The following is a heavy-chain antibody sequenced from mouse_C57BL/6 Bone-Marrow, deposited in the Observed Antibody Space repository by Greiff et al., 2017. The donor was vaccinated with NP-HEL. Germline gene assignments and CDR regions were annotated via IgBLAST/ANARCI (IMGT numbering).Heavy chain of an antibody. J-gene: IGHJ1*03. CDR2: IDPSDSYT. CDR1: GYTFTSYW. V-gene: IGHV1-50*01. D-gene: IGHD1-1*01. Sequence: QVQLQQPGAELVKPGASVKLSCKASGYTFTSYWMQWVKQRPGQGLEWIGEIDPSDSYTNYNQKFKGKATLTVDTSSSTAYMQLSSLTSEDSAVDYCARDGSSYGSYWYFDVWGTGTTVTVSS. CDR3: ARDGSSYGSYWYFDV.